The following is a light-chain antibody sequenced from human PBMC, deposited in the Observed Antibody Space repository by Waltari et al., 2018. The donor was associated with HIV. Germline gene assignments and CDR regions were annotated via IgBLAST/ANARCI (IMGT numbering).Light chain of an antibody. CDR1: QSVSSSY. J-gene: IGKJ2*01. CDR3: QHYNSSRVT. Sequence: EIVLTQSPGTLSLSPGEGATLSCRASQSVSSSYLAWYQQKPGQAPRLLIYGASNRATGIPDRFSGSASGTDFTLTIGRLEPEDFVVFYCQHYNSSRVTFGQGTKLEMK. V-gene: IGKV3-20*01. CDR2: GAS.